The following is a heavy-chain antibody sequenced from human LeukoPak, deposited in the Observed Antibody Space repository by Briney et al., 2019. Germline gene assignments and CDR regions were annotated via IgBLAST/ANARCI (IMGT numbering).Heavy chain of an antibody. CDR3: ARGPIAAAELDY. D-gene: IGHD6-13*01. Sequence: SETLSLTCAVYGGSFSGYYWSWIRQPPGKGLEWIGEINHSGSTNYNPSLKSRVTISVDTSKNQFSLKLSSVTAADTAVYYCARGPIAAAELDYWGQGTLVTVPS. CDR2: INHSGST. V-gene: IGHV4-34*01. J-gene: IGHJ4*02. CDR1: GGSFSGYY.